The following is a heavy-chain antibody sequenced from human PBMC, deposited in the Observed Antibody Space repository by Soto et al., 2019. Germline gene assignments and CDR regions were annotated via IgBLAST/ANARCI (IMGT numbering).Heavy chain of an antibody. J-gene: IGHJ4*02. Sequence: GGSLRLSCTASGFTFSSYGMHWVRQAPGKGLEWVAVISYDGGDKKYVGSVKGRFTISRDNSRNTLYLQMNSLRGEDTAVYHCAKDIDVAAAAYYFDYWGQGTLVTVSS. CDR3: AKDIDVAAAAYYFDY. V-gene: IGHV3-30*18. CDR2: ISYDGGDK. CDR1: GFTFSSYG. D-gene: IGHD6-13*01.